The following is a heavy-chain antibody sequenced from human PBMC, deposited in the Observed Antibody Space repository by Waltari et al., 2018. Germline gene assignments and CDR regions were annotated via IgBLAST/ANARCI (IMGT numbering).Heavy chain of an antibody. CDR3: AREGVATPGAFDV. D-gene: IGHD5-12*01. CDR2: IYSGGGST. CDR1: GFSFSNYG. Sequence: DVQLLESGGGLVQPGGSLRLSCADSGFSFSNYGMNWVRQAPGKGLEWVSVIYSGGGSTFYADSVKGRFTISRDNSKNTVHVQLNSLRVEDTAVYYCAREGVATPGAFDVWGQGTKVIVS. V-gene: IGHV3-23*03. J-gene: IGHJ3*01.